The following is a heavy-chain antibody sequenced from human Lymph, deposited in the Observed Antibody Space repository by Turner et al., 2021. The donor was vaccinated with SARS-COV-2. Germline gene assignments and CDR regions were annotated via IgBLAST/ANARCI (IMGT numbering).Heavy chain of an antibody. Sequence: QVQLVESGGGVVQSGGSLRLSCVASGFTFSHYGMHWVRQAPGKGLEWVAVIWYDGSNKYYGDSVKGHFAISRDNSRNTLYLEMSSLRVEDTAVYYCARMYSSSLGHFDYWGQGTLVTVSS. CDR1: GFTFSHYG. J-gene: IGHJ4*02. D-gene: IGHD6-6*01. CDR3: ARMYSSSLGHFDY. V-gene: IGHV3-33*01. CDR2: IWYDGSNK.